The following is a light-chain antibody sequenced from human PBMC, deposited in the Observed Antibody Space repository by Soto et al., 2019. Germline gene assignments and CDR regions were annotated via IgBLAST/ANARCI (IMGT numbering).Light chain of an antibody. CDR3: QHYNTYSGA. V-gene: IGKV1-5*01. CDR2: DAS. Sequence: DIQMTQSPSTLSASVGDRVTITCRASQSISSWLAWYQQKPGKAPKLLIYDASSLESGVPSRFSGSGSGTKFTLTIESLQPDDFATYYCQHYNTYSGAFGPGTKVDIK. CDR1: QSISSW. J-gene: IGKJ1*01.